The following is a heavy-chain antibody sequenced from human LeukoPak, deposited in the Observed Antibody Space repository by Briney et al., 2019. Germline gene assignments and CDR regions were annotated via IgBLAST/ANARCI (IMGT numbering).Heavy chain of an antibody. V-gene: IGHV5-51*01. J-gene: IGHJ4*02. CDR3: ASIIAAAGTVFDY. Sequence: GESLKISCKGSGYSFTSYWIGWVRQMPGKGLEWMGIIYPGDSDTRYSPSFQGQVTISADKSISTAYLQWSSLKASDTAMYYCASIIAAAGTVFDYWGQGTLVTVSS. D-gene: IGHD6-13*01. CDR1: GYSFTSYW. CDR2: IYPGDSDT.